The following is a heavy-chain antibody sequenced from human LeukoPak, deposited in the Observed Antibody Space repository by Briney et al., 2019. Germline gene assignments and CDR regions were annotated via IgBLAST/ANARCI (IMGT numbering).Heavy chain of an antibody. Sequence: ASVKVSCKASGYTFTGYFMHWVRQAPGQGLEWMGWINPNSGGTNYAQKFQGRVTMTRDTSISTAYMALSRLRSDDTAVYYCARELGYSYGYGYWGQGTLVTVSS. D-gene: IGHD5-18*01. CDR2: INPNSGGT. CDR3: ARELGYSYGYGY. V-gene: IGHV1-2*02. J-gene: IGHJ4*02. CDR1: GYTFTGYF.